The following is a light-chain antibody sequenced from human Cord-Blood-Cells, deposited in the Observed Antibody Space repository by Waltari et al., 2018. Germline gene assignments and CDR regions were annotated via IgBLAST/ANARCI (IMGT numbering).Light chain of an antibody. V-gene: IGLV2-14*01. CDR1: SSDGGGYNY. CDR2: DVS. Sequence: QSALTQPASVSGSPGQSIPISCTGTSSDGGGYNYVSWYQQHPGKAPKLMIYDVSKRPSGVSNRFSGSKSGNTASLTISGLQAEDEADYYCSSYTSSSVVFGGGTKLTVL. J-gene: IGLJ2*01. CDR3: SSYTSSSVV.